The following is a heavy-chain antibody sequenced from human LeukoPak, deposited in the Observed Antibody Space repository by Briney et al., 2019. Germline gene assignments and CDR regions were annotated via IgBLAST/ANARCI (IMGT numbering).Heavy chain of an antibody. Sequence: GGSLRLSCAASGFTFSGYEMNWVRQAPGKRRERISYISRIASTIYYADSVKGRFTISRDNAKNSLYLQMNSLRAEDTAVYYCARDTKLTLARGVRNYFDYWGQGTLVTVSS. D-gene: IGHD3-10*01. CDR2: ISRIASTI. V-gene: IGHV3-48*03. CDR1: GFTFSGYE. J-gene: IGHJ4*02. CDR3: ARDTKLTLARGVRNYFDY.